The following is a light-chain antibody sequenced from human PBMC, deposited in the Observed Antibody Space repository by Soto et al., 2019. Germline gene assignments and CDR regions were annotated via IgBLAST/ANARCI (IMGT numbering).Light chain of an antibody. CDR3: QLWDNKNDEVV. CDR1: NIATYS. J-gene: IGLJ3*02. Sequence: SYELTQPPSVSLAPGKTARITCGGNNIATYSVHWYRQKPGQAPVLVISNDNDRPSGIPDRFSGSNSGHTATLTIRRVEAGDEDDSYCQLWDNKNDEVVFGGGTKLTVL. CDR2: NDN. V-gene: IGLV3-21*04.